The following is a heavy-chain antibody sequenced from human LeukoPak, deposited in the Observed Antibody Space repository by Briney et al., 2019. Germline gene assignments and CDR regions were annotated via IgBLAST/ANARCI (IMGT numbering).Heavy chain of an antibody. CDR3: ARDRWPAGGSSWYTDY. CDR2: ISTTGTT. J-gene: IGHJ4*02. D-gene: IGHD6-13*01. CDR1: GASIGSYY. V-gene: IGHV4-4*07. Sequence: SETLSLTCTVSGASIGSYYWSWIRQPAGKGLEWIGRISTTGTTNYIPSLKSRVTMSVDTSKNQFSLKLSSVTAADTAVYYCARDRWPAGGSSWYTDYWGQGTLVSASS.